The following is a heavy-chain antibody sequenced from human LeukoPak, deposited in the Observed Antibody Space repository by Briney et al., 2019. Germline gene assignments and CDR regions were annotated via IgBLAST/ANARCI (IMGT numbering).Heavy chain of an antibody. CDR3: ASATSNWDFDY. V-gene: IGHV3-11*06. CDR2: ISSSSSYT. D-gene: IGHD7-27*01. CDR1: GFTFSDYY. Sequence: PGGSLRLSCAASGFTFSDYYMSWIRQAPGKGLEWVSYISSSSSYTNYADSVKGRFTISRDNAKNSLCLQMNSLRAEDTAVYYCASATSNWDFDYWGQGTLVTVSS. J-gene: IGHJ4*02.